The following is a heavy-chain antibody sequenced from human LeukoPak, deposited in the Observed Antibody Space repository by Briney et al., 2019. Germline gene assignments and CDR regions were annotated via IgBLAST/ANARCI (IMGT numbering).Heavy chain of an antibody. CDR1: GGSISSYY. CDR3: ARGDYDFWSGYYSNWFDP. J-gene: IGHJ5*02. V-gene: IGHV4-59*01. CDR2: IYYSGST. D-gene: IGHD3-3*01. Sequence: SETLSLTCAVYGGSISSYYWSWIRQPPGKGLEWIGYIYYSGSTNYNPSLKSRVTISVDTSKNQFSLKLSSVTAADTAVYYCARGDYDFWSGYYSNWFDPWAREPWSPSPQ.